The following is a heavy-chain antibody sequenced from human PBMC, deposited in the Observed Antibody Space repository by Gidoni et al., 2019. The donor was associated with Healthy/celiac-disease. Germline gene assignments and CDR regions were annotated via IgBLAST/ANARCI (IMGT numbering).Heavy chain of an antibody. V-gene: IGHV4-4*02. CDR3: ARDYRVGATNYYYYYGMDV. Sequence: QVPLQASRPGPVKPSGTLSLPCAVSGVSISSSNWWSWVRQPPGKGLEWIGEISNSGRTNNNPSLKSRVTISVDKSKNQFSLKLSSVTAADTAVYYCARDYRVGATNYYYYYGMDVWGQGTTVTVSS. J-gene: IGHJ6*02. CDR2: ISNSGRT. D-gene: IGHD1-26*01. CDR1: GVSISSSNW.